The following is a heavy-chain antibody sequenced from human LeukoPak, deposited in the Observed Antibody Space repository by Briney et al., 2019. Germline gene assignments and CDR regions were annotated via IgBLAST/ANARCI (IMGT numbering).Heavy chain of an antibody. V-gene: IGHV4-59*01. CDR3: ARRNDGLFDY. CDR2: IYYSGST. CDR1: GGSISSYY. D-gene: IGHD1-1*01. Sequence: SETLSLTCTVSGGSISSYYWSWIRQPPGKGLEWIGYIYYSGSTNYNPSLKSRVTISVDTSKNQFSLKLSSVTAADTTVYYCARRNDGLFDYWGQGTLVTVSS. J-gene: IGHJ4*02.